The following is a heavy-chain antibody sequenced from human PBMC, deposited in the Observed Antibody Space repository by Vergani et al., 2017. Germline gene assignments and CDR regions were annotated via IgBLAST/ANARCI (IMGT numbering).Heavy chain of an antibody. Sequence: EVRLLESGGGLVQPGGSLRLSCAASGFTFNIYAMSWVRQAPGKGLEWVSTITYNGGRTYYADSVKGRFTISRDNSKNTLYLQMNSLRAEDTAVYYCAKRVIANYYMDVWGTGTTVTASS. CDR3: AKRVIANYYMDV. CDR1: GFTFNIYA. V-gene: IGHV3-23*01. J-gene: IGHJ6*03. D-gene: IGHD2-21*01. CDR2: ITYNGGRT.